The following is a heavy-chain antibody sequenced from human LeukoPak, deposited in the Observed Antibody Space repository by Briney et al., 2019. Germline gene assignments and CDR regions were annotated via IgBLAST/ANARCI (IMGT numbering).Heavy chain of an antibody. D-gene: IGHD3-3*01. J-gene: IGHJ5*02. Sequence: SQTLSLTCTVSGGSISSGSYYWSWIRQPAGKGLEWIGRIYTSGSTNYNPSLKSRVTISVDTSKNQFSLKLSSVTAADTAVYYCAREVGGFLEWSPPSVPGWFDPWGQGTLVTVSS. CDR3: AREVGGFLEWSPPSVPGWFDP. CDR1: GGSISSGSYY. V-gene: IGHV4-61*02. CDR2: IYTSGST.